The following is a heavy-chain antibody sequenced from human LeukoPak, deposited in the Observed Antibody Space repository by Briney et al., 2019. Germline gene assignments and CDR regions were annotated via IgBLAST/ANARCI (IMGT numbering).Heavy chain of an antibody. V-gene: IGHV3-48*02. CDR3: ATEGGLL. CDR1: GFTFSSYI. Sequence: GGSLRLSCAASGFTFSSYILNWVRQAPGKGLERISFISSSSSTIYYADSVKGRFTISRDNAKNSLYLQMNSLRDEDTAVYYCATEGGLLWGQGTLVTVSS. D-gene: IGHD3-16*01. J-gene: IGHJ4*02. CDR2: ISSSSSTI.